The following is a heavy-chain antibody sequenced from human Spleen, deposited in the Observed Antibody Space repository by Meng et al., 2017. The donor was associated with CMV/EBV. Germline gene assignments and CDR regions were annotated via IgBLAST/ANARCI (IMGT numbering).Heavy chain of an antibody. Sequence: ASVKVSCKASAYTFTTYGINWVRQAPGQGLEWMGWISTYNHNTNYAQKFQGRVTMTTDTSTSTAYMELRSLGSDDTAVYYCASLELGINAFDIWGQGTMVTVSS. CDR2: ISTYNHNT. V-gene: IGHV1-18*01. CDR1: AYTFTTYG. CDR3: ASLELGINAFDI. D-gene: IGHD7-27*01. J-gene: IGHJ3*02.